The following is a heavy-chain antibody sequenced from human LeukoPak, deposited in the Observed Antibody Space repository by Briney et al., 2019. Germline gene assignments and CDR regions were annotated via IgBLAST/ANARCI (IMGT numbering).Heavy chain of an antibody. CDR2: ISYDGSNK. Sequence: GGSLRLSCAASGFTFSSYGMHWVRQAPGKGLEWVAVISYDGSNKYYADSVKGRFTISRDNAKNTLYLQMNSLRAEDTAVYYCASWREWEPQLDYWGQGTLVTVSS. V-gene: IGHV3-30*03. CDR1: GFTFSSYG. D-gene: IGHD1-26*01. J-gene: IGHJ4*02. CDR3: ASWREWEPQLDY.